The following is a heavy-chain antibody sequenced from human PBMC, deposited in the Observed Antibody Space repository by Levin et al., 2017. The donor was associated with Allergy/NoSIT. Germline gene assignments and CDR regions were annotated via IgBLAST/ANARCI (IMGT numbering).Heavy chain of an antibody. CDR3: ARDPLPVSLSVPDS. V-gene: IGHV3-30*03. Sequence: GGSLRLSCAASGFTFSSFGMHWVRQAPGKGLEWVALISYDGTNKYYADSVKGRFTISRDNSKNTLYVQMNSLRADDTAVYYCARDPLPVSLSVPDSWGQGALVTVSS. CDR2: ISYDGTNK. D-gene: IGHD2-2*01. CDR1: GFTFSSFG. J-gene: IGHJ4*02.